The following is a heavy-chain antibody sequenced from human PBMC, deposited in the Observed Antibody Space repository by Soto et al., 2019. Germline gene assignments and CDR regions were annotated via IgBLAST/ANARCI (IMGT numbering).Heavy chain of an antibody. CDR2: ISAYNGNT. V-gene: IGHV1-18*01. D-gene: IGHD6-13*01. Sequence: ASVKVSCKASGGTFSRYSISWVRQAPGEGLEWMGWISAYNGNTNYAQKLQGRVTMTTDTSTSTAYMELRSLRSDDTAVYYCARGSAAGTRWPFDYWGQGTLVTVSS. CDR1: GGTFSRYS. CDR3: ARGSAAGTRWPFDY. J-gene: IGHJ4*02.